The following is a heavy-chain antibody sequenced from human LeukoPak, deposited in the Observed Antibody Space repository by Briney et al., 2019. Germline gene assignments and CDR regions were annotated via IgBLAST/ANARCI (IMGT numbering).Heavy chain of an antibody. D-gene: IGHD1-26*01. CDR2: IYYSGST. CDR1: GGSISRYY. CDR3: ATSGSYRIYFFDY. V-gene: IGHV4-39*07. J-gene: IGHJ4*02. Sequence: SETLSLTCTVSGGSISRYYWGWIRQPPGKGLEWIGSIYYSGSTYYTPSLKSRVTISVDTSKNQFSLKLSSVTAADSAVYYCATSGSYRIYFFDYWGQGTLVTVSS.